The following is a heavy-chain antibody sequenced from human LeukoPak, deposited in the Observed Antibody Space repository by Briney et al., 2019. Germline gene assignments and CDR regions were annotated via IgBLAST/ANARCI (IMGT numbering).Heavy chain of an antibody. D-gene: IGHD2-2*01. CDR1: GFTFSSYG. V-gene: IGHV3-30*02. Sequence: GGSLRLSCAASGFTFSSYGMHWVRQAPGKGLEWVAFIRYDGSNKYYADSVKGRFTISRDNSKNTLYLQMSSLRAEDTAVYYCANMNIVVVPAATPNYWGQGTLVTVSS. J-gene: IGHJ4*02. CDR2: IRYDGSNK. CDR3: ANMNIVVVPAATPNY.